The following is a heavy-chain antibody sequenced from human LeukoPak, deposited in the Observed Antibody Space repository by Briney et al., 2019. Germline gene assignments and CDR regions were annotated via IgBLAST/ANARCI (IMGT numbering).Heavy chain of an antibody. J-gene: IGHJ5*02. CDR2: INTYNGDT. D-gene: IGHD3-9*01. V-gene: IGHV1-18*01. Sequence: ASVKVSCKASGYPFTTYGINWVRQAPGQGLEWMGWINTYNGDTNYAQKFQGRVTITTDTSTSTVYIELRSLTSDDTAAYYCAREWWGYDVLTGDNWFDPWGQGTLVTVSS. CDR3: AREWWGYDVLTGDNWFDP. CDR1: GYPFTTYG.